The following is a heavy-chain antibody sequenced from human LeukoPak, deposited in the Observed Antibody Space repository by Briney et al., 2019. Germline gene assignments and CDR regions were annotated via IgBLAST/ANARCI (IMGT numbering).Heavy chain of an antibody. V-gene: IGHV1-2*02. CDR2: INPKYGDT. J-gene: IGHJ3*02. D-gene: IGHD1-20*01. CDR3: ARERYDWNEVRAFDI. CDR1: GYTFTDYI. Sequence: GASVKVSCKASGYTFTDYIIHWVRQAPGRGLEWMGWINPKYGDTNYAQKFKGRLTITRDTSTSTAYMDLSRLRSDDTAVFYCARERYDWNEVRAFDIWGHGTLVIVSS.